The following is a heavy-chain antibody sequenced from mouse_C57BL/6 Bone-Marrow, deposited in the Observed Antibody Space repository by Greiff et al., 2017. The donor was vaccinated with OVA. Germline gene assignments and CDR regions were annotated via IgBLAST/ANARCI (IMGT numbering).Heavy chain of an antibody. CDR2: IDPSDSYT. Sequence: QVQLQQPGAELVKPGASVKLSCKASGYTFTSYWMQWVKQRPGQGLEWIGEIDPSDSYTNYNQKFKGKATLTVDTSSSTAYMQLSSLTSEDSAVYYCARRLLLRGVDYWGQGTSVTVSS. CDR1: GYTFTSYW. V-gene: IGHV1-50*01. D-gene: IGHD1-1*01. CDR3: ARRLLLRGVDY. J-gene: IGHJ4*01.